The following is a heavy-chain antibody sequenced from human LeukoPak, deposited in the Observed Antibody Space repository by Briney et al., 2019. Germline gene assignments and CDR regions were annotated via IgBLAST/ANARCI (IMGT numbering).Heavy chain of an antibody. V-gene: IGHV4-31*03. CDR1: GGSISSVGYY. Sequence: SETLSLTCTVSGGSISSVGYYWSWIRQHPGKGLEWIAYIYYSGSTYYNPSLKSRVTISVDTSKNQFSLKLSSVTAADTAVYYCARGQALRAFDIWGQGTMVTVSS. CDR3: ARGQALRAFDI. J-gene: IGHJ3*02. CDR2: IYYSGST.